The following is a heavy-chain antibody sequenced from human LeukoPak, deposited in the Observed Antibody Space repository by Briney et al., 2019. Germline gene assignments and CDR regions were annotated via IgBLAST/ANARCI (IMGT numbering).Heavy chain of an antibody. Sequence: ASVKVSCKASGYTFTGYYMHWVRQAPGQGLEWMGWINPNSGGTNYAQKFQGRVTMTRDTSISTAYMELSRLRSDDTAVYYCARCNGYGSSTDTTIDYWGQGTLVTVSS. V-gene: IGHV1-2*02. J-gene: IGHJ4*02. CDR2: INPNSGGT. CDR1: GYTFTGYY. D-gene: IGHD2-2*01. CDR3: ARCNGYGSSTDTTIDY.